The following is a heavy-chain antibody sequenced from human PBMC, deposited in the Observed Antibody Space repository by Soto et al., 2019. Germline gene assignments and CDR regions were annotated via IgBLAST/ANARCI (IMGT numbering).Heavy chain of an antibody. CDR2: IYPGDSDT. V-gene: IGHV5-51*01. D-gene: IGHD3-10*01. CDR3: ATLMTTSIYCYNDDY. CDR1: RHNFSNHW. J-gene: IGHJ4*02. Sequence: AESLKISCMGSRHNFSNHWIGWVRQMPGKGLEWMGIIYPGDSDTRYSPSFQGQVTISADKSISTAYLQWGSLRASDTAMYYCATLMTTSIYCYNDDYWGQGTLVTDSS.